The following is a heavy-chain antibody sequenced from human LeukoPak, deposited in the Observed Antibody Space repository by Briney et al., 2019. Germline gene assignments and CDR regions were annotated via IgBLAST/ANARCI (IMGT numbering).Heavy chain of an antibody. J-gene: IGHJ4*02. CDR3: ARGDIVVVVAATAEGY. D-gene: IGHD2-15*01. CDR1: GFTFSNYA. CDR2: IKQDGSGK. Sequence: TGGSLRLSCAASGFTFSNYAMSWVRQAPGKGLEWVANIKQDGSGKYYVDSVKGRFTISRDNAKNSLYLQMNSLRAEDTAVYYCARGDIVVVVAATAEGYWGQGTLVTVSS. V-gene: IGHV3-7*01.